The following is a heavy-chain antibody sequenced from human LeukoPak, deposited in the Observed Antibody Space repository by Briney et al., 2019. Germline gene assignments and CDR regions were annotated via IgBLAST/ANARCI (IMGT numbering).Heavy chain of an antibody. V-gene: IGHV3-23*01. J-gene: IGHJ4*02. D-gene: IGHD3-22*01. CDR2: VSGSGGST. Sequence: GGSLRLSCAASGFTFSSYAMSWVRQAPGKGLEWVSAVSGSGGSTYYADSVKGRFTISRDNSKNTLYLQMNSLRAEDTAVYYCAKDPYDSSGYYNYWGQGTLVTVSS. CDR1: GFTFSSYA. CDR3: AKDPYDSSGYYNY.